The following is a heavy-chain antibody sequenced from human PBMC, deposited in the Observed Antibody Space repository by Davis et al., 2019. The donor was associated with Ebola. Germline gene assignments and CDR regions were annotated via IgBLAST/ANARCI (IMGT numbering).Heavy chain of an antibody. CDR2: ISAYNGNT. V-gene: IGHV1-18*01. CDR1: GYTFTSYG. CDR3: ARDNCSSTSCYVWNVYYYYGMDV. Sequence: AASVKVSCKASGYTFTSYGISWVRQAPGQGLEWMGWISAYNGNTNYAQKLQGRVTMTTDTSTSTAYMELRSLRSDDTAVYYCARDNCSSTSCYVWNVYYYYGMDVWGQGTTVTVSS. J-gene: IGHJ6*02. D-gene: IGHD2-2*01.